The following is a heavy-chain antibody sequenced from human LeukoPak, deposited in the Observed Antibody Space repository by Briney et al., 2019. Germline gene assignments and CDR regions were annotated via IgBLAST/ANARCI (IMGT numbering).Heavy chain of an antibody. V-gene: IGHV3-74*01. J-gene: IGHJ6*03. Sequence: GGSLRLSCAASGFTFSSYWMHWVRQAPGKGLVWVSRINSDGSSTSYADSVKGRFTISRDNAKNTLYLQMNSLRAEDTAVYYCARDKAPDYDILTGYPKKMGGYYMDVWGKGTTVTVSS. D-gene: IGHD3-9*01. CDR2: INSDGSST. CDR3: ARDKAPDYDILTGYPKKMGGYYMDV. CDR1: GFTFSSYW.